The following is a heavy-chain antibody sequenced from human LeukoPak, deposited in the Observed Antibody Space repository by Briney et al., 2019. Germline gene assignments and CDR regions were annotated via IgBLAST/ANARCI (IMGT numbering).Heavy chain of an antibody. J-gene: IGHJ4*02. CDR2: INHSGST. CDR1: GGSFSGYY. D-gene: IGHD2-2*01. Sequence: SETLPLTCTVSGGSFSGYYWSWIRQPPGKGLEWIGEINHSGSTNYNPSLKSRVTISVDTSKNQFSLKLSSVTAADTAVYYCARRCSSTSCYRTHHHDYWGQGTLVTVSS. CDR3: ARRCSSTSCYRTHHHDY. V-gene: IGHV4-34*01.